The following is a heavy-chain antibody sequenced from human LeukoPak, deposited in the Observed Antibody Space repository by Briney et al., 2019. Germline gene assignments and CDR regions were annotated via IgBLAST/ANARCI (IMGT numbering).Heavy chain of an antibody. CDR1: GGSFSDYY. CDR3: ARRRWGYGSGSYDY. J-gene: IGHJ4*02. CDR2: INHSGSTT. Sequence: PSETLSLTCTVYGGSFSDYYWTRIRQPPGKGLEWIGEINHSGSTTNYNPSLKNRVTISVDMYKNQFSLKLISVTAADAAVYYCARRRWGYGSGSYDYWGQGTLVTVSS. V-gene: IGHV4-34*01. D-gene: IGHD3-10*01.